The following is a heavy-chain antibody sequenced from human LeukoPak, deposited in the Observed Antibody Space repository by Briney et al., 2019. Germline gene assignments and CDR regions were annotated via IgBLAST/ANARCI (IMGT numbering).Heavy chain of an antibody. CDR3: ARAQVRSSWYFTPPKNWFDP. D-gene: IGHD6-13*01. J-gene: IGHJ5*02. Sequence: SVKVSCKASGGTFSSYAISWVRQAPGQGLEWMGGIIPIFGTANYAQKFQGRVTITADESTSTAYMELSSLRSDDTAVYYCARAQVRSSWYFTPPKNWFDPWGQGTLVTVSS. CDR2: IIPIFGTA. CDR1: GGTFSSYA. V-gene: IGHV1-69*13.